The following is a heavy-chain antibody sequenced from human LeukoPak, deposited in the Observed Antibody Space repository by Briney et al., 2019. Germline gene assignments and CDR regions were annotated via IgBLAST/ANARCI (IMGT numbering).Heavy chain of an antibody. CDR2: INHSGST. CDR3: ARQNYGSALLRY. D-gene: IGHD3-10*01. V-gene: IGHV4-34*01. CDR1: GGSFSGYY. J-gene: IGHJ4*02. Sequence: SETLSLTCAVYGGSFSGYYWSWIRQPPGKGLEWIGEINHSGSTNYNPSLMSQVTISVDTSKNQFSLKLSSVTAADTAVYFCARQNYGSALLRYWGQGTLVTVSS.